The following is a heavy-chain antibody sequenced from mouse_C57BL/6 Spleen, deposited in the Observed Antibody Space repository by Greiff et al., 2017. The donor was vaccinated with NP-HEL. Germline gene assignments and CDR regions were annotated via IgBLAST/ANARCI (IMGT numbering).Heavy chain of an antibody. CDR1: GYSITSGYY. CDR2: ISYDGSN. D-gene: IGHD4-1*01. Sequence: EVQLQQSGPGLVKPSQSLSLTCSVTGYSITSGYYWNWIRQFPGNKLEWMGYISYDGSNNYNPSLKNRISITRDTSKNQFFLKLNSVTTEDTATYYCARDELGRAWFAYWGQGTLVTVSA. CDR3: ARDELGRAWFAY. V-gene: IGHV3-6*01. J-gene: IGHJ3*01.